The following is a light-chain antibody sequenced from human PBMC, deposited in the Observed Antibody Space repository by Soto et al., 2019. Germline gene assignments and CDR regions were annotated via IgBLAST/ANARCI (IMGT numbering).Light chain of an antibody. CDR3: SSYISSYV. CDR2: DVS. J-gene: IGLJ1*01. Sequence: QSALTQPASVSGSPGQSITISCTGTSSDVGGYNYVSWYQQHPGKAPKLMIYDVSNRPSGVSNRFSGSKSGNTASLTISGLQAEDEADYYCSSYISSYVFGTGTKLTVL. V-gene: IGLV2-14*01. CDR1: SSDVGGYNY.